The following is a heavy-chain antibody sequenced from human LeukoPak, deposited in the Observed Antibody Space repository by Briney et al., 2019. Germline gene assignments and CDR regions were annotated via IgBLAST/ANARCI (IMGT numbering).Heavy chain of an antibody. CDR2: IYNSGNT. CDR1: GGSISSSDYY. V-gene: IGHV4-39*07. Sequence: SETLSLTCTVSGGSISSSDYYWGWIRQPPGKGLEWIGSIYNSGNTFYTPSLESRVTISVDTSKNQFSLKLSSVTAADMAVYYCARVGIAAAGLYFDYWGQGTLVTVSS. CDR3: ARVGIAAAGLYFDY. D-gene: IGHD6-13*01. J-gene: IGHJ4*02.